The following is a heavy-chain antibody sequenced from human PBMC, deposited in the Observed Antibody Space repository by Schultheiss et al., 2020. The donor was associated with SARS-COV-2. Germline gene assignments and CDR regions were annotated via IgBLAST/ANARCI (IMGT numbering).Heavy chain of an antibody. Sequence: SETLSLTCTVSGGSISSGGYYWSWIRQPPGKGLEWIGEINHSGSTYYNPSLKSRVTISVDRSKNQFSLKLSSVTAADTAVYYCASTRSRRATAVDYWGQGTLVTVSS. D-gene: IGHD2-15*01. J-gene: IGHJ4*02. CDR3: ASTRSRRATAVDY. CDR2: INHSGST. V-gene: IGHV4-39*01. CDR1: GGSISSGGYY.